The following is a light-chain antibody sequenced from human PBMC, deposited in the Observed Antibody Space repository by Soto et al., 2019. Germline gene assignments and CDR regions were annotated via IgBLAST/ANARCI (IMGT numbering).Light chain of an antibody. CDR3: QQYGYLIT. CDR2: GAS. J-gene: IGKJ5*01. V-gene: IGKV3-20*01. Sequence: EIVLTQSPGTLSLSPGDTATLSCRASQSVSSTYLAWYQQKPGQAPRLLIYGASSWATGIPDRFSGSGSGTDFTLTISGLEPEDFAVYYCQQYGYLITFGQGTRLEIK. CDR1: QSVSSTY.